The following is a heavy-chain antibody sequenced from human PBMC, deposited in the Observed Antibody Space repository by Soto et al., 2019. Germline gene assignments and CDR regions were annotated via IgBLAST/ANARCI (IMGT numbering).Heavy chain of an antibody. J-gene: IGHJ4*02. CDR2: INGGNDKT. D-gene: IGHD3-22*01. Sequence: ASLTVSCKDSGYNFTTYDIYRVRQTSRHRLEWLGWINGGNDKTGYSQRFQGRLTITKKTSATTAFMELSNLRSEDTAVYYCARVGYFDSDGFPRPYDYWGQGTLVTVSS. CDR3: ARVGYFDSDGFPRPYDY. V-gene: IGHV1-3*01. CDR1: GYNFTTYD.